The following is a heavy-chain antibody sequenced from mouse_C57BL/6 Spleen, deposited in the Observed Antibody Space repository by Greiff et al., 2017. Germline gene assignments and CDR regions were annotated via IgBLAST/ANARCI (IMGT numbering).Heavy chain of an antibody. Sequence: VQLQQSGAELVKPGASVKMSCKASGYTFTSYWITWVKQRPGQGLEWIGDIYPGSGSTNYNEKFKSKATLTVDTSSSTAYMQLSSLTSEDSAVYYCATKTAQAIGAYWGQGTLVTVSA. CDR3: ATKTAQAIGAY. CDR1: GYTFTSYW. D-gene: IGHD3-2*02. CDR2: IYPGSGST. V-gene: IGHV1-55*01. J-gene: IGHJ3*01.